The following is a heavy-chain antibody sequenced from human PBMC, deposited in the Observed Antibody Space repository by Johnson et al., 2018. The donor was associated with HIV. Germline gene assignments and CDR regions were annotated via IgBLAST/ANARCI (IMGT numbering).Heavy chain of an antibody. CDR2: INPDGSQK. CDR1: GFTFSTHW. J-gene: IGHJ3*01. D-gene: IGHD6-13*01. V-gene: IGHV3-7*03. CDR3: GRGMAAAN. Sequence: EVQLVESGGGLVQPGGSLRLSCAASGFTFSTHWMSWVRQVPGKRPEWLANINPDGSQKYDVDSVTGRFTISRDNADNSLSLQMNSLTVDDTAIYYCGRGMAAANWGQGTMVTVSS.